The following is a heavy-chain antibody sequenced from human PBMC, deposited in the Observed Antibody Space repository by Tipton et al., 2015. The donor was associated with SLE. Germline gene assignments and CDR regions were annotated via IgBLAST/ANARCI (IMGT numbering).Heavy chain of an antibody. Sequence: SLRLSCVASGFIVSNYMSWVRQAPGKGLEWVSVIYRDDRTYYADSVKGRFTISRDNSKNTVYLQMNSPRAEDTAMYYCARDKTFGSYYYWGQGTLVTVSS. J-gene: IGHJ4*02. CDR1: GFIVSNY. CDR3: ARDKTFGSYYY. V-gene: IGHV3-66*02. CDR2: IYRDDRT. D-gene: IGHD1-26*01.